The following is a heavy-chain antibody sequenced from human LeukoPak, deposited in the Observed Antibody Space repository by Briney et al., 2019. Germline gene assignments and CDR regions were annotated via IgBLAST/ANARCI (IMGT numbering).Heavy chain of an antibody. CDR2: IKQDGSEK. CDR3: ARGDWNYYYYNGMDV. D-gene: IGHD1-1*01. J-gene: IGHJ6*02. CDR1: GFTFNSYW. V-gene: IGHV3-7*01. Sequence: PGGSLRLSCAASGFTFNSYWMSWVRQAPGKGLEWVANIKQDGSEKYYVDSVKGRLTISRDNAKNSLYLQMNSLRAEDTAVYYCARGDWNYYYYNGMDVWGQGTTVTVSS.